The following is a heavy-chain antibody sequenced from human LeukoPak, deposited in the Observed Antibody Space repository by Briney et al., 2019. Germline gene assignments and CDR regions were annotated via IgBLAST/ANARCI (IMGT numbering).Heavy chain of an antibody. D-gene: IGHD2-15*01. Sequence: GASVKVSCKASGGTFTSYGISWVRQAPGQGLEWMGWISAHNGNTNYAQKLQGRVTMTTDTSTSTAYMELRSLRSDDTAVYYCASATDYYYYYMDVWGKGTTVTVSS. V-gene: IGHV1-18*01. J-gene: IGHJ6*03. CDR1: GGTFTSYG. CDR2: ISAHNGNT. CDR3: ASATDYYYYYMDV.